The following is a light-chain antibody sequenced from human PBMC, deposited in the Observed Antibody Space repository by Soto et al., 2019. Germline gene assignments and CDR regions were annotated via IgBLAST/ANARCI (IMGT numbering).Light chain of an antibody. Sequence: QSVLTQPPSVSGAPGQRVTLSCTGGSSNIGAGYDVHWYQQLPGAAPKLLISGNNNRPSGVPDRFSGSKSGTSASLAITGLQAEDEADYYCHSFDSSLSVVFGGGTKLTVL. CDR2: GNN. CDR1: SSNIGAGYD. V-gene: IGLV1-40*01. CDR3: HSFDSSLSVV. J-gene: IGLJ2*01.